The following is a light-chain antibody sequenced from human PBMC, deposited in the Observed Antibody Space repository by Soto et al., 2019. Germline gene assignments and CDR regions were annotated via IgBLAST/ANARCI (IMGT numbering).Light chain of an antibody. Sequence: EIVLTQSPATLSLSPGERATLSCRASQSVSSYLAWYQQKPGQAPRLLIYDASNRATGIPARFSGSGSGTVFTLTSSRLEPEDFAVYYCQQRSNWHTFGQGTKLEIK. CDR2: DAS. CDR3: QQRSNWHT. V-gene: IGKV3-11*01. J-gene: IGKJ2*01. CDR1: QSVSSY.